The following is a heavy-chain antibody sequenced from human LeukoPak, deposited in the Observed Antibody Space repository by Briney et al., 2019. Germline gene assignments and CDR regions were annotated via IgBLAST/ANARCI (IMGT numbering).Heavy chain of an antibody. Sequence: GESLKISCKGSAYSFTSYWIGRVRQMPAKGLEWMGTVFPGYSNTRYSPSFQGQITISADTSISTAYLQWRSLKGSDTAMYYCARLWGTDYYYYMDVWGKGTTVTVSS. CDR2: VFPGYSNT. CDR3: ARLWGTDYYYYMDV. J-gene: IGHJ6*03. CDR1: AYSFTSYW. V-gene: IGHV5-51*01. D-gene: IGHD3-16*01.